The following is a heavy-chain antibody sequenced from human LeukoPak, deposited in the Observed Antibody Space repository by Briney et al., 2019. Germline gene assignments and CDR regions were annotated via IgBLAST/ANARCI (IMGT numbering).Heavy chain of an antibody. J-gene: IGHJ5*02. CDR1: AGSINNYY. V-gene: IGHV4-59*01. CDR2: IYYTGST. Sequence: SETLSLTCSFSAGSINNYYWSWVRQPPGKGLEWIGYIYYTGSTDYNPSLKSRVTMSVDTSKNQFSLKLSSVTAADTAVYSCARGSVRGEFDPWGQGTLVTVSS. D-gene: IGHD3-10*01. CDR3: ARGSVRGEFDP.